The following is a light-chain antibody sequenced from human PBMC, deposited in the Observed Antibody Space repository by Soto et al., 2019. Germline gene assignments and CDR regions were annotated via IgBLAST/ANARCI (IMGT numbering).Light chain of an antibody. CDR3: QQYNSYSRT. V-gene: IGKV1-5*03. J-gene: IGKJ2*01. Sequence: IPLPHSPSSVSASVGDRVTITCRASQTFSSDLAWYQQKPGKAPKLLIYKASSLESGVPSRFSGSGSGTEFTLTISSLQPDDFATYYCQQYNSYSRTLGQGTKVDIK. CDR1: QTFSSD. CDR2: KAS.